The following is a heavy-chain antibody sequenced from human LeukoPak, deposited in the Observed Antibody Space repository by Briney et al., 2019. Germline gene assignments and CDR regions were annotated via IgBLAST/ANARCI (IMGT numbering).Heavy chain of an antibody. V-gene: IGHV4-38-2*02. D-gene: IGHD3-16*01. CDR3: VRDMNPTHYFDY. J-gene: IGHJ4*02. CDR2: IYHSGYT. CDR1: GYSISSGYY. Sequence: SETLSLTCNVSGYSISSGYYWGWIRQPPGKGLEWIGSIYHSGYTHYNPSLKGRVTMSVDTSENDFSLKLSSVAAADTAIYYCVRDMNPTHYFDYWGQGTLVTVSS.